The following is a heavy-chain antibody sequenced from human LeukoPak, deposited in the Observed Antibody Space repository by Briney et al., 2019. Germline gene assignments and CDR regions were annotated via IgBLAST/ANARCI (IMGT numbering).Heavy chain of an antibody. Sequence: SETLSLTCTVSGSSISSYYWSWIRQPPGKGLEWIGYIYYSGSTNYNPSLKSRVTISVDTSKNQFSLKLSSVTAADTAVYYCARDTSSSGTWFDPWGQGTLVTVSS. CDR3: ARDTSSSGTWFDP. CDR2: IYYSGST. V-gene: IGHV4-59*01. D-gene: IGHD6-6*01. CDR1: GSSISSYY. J-gene: IGHJ5*02.